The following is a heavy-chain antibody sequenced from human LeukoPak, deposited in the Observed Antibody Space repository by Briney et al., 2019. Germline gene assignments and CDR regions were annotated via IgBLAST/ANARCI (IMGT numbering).Heavy chain of an antibody. CDR1: GFTFSSYA. CDR3: ATTTGSSGWYYFDY. Sequence: PGGSLRLSCAASGFTFSSYAMSWVRQAPGKGLEWVSAISGSGGSTYYADSVKGRFTISRDNSKNTLYLQMNSLRAEDTAVYYCATTTGSSGWYYFDYWGQGTLVTVSS. CDR2: ISGSGGST. D-gene: IGHD6-19*01. V-gene: IGHV3-23*01. J-gene: IGHJ4*02.